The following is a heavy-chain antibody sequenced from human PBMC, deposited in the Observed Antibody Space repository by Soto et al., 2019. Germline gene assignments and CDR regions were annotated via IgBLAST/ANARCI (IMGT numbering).Heavy chain of an antibody. D-gene: IGHD6-19*01. Sequence: QVQLVESGGGVVQPGRSLRLSCAASGFTFSSYAMHWVRQPPGKGLEWVAFILYDGSNKYYADSVKGRFTISRDNSKNTLYLQMNSLRAEDTAVYYCAKDAPWLAKRAWYFDLWGRGTLVTVSS. CDR1: GFTFSSYA. CDR2: ILYDGSNK. J-gene: IGHJ2*01. V-gene: IGHV3-30*18. CDR3: AKDAPWLAKRAWYFDL.